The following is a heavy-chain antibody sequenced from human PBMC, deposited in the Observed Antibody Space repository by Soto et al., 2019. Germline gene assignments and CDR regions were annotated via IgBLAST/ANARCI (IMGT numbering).Heavy chain of an antibody. CDR3: EKEWPYINSWSTAVYYQN. V-gene: IGHV3-23*01. Sequence: GGSLRLSCAASGFTFDNYAMNWVRQAPGKGLEWVAHISGSGGGTKYADSVKGRFSISKDNSKNTLYLQMNNLRVEDTALYYCEKEWPYINSWSTAVYYQNWGQGTLVTGSS. CDR2: ISGSGGGT. J-gene: IGHJ1*01. D-gene: IGHD2-21*02. CDR1: GFTFDNYA.